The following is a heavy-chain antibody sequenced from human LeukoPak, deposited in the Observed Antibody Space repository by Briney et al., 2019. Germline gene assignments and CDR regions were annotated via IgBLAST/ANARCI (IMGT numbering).Heavy chain of an antibody. CDR3: TSAYDFWSGYSNYYYYGMDV. Sequence: GGSLRLSCAASGFTFSGSAMPWVRQASGKGLEWVGRIRSKANSYATAYAASVKGRFTISRDDSKNTAYLQMNSLKTEDTAVYYCTSAYDFWSGYSNYYYYGMDVWGQGTTVTVSS. V-gene: IGHV3-73*01. CDR2: IRSKANSYAT. D-gene: IGHD3-3*01. CDR1: GFTFSGSA. J-gene: IGHJ6*02.